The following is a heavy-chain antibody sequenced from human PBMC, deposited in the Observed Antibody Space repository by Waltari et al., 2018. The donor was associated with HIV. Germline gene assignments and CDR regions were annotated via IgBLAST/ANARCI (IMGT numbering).Heavy chain of an antibody. CDR1: GFSLASYG. J-gene: IGHJ2*01. CDR3: ARGLSYFDGKPLPWYLDL. V-gene: IGHV3-48*02. D-gene: IGHD3-9*01. CDR2: MGTTPTAR. Sequence: SGGGSIQPGGCLRLSCVASGFSLASYGVNWVRQTPGKALEWVSYMGTTPTARYYEDSVRDRFTVFADKTKQSVYLQISNLQDEDSAVYYCARGLSYFDGKPLPWYLDLWGRGSRVTVAS.